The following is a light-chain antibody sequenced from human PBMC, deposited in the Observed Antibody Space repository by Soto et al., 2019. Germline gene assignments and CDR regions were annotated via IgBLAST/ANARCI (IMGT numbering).Light chain of an antibody. CDR2: GAS. J-gene: IGKJ1*01. Sequence: EIVMTQSPATLSVSPGGRATLSCRASQSISDTLAWYQQKPGQAPRLLIYGASTRATGIPARFSGSGSGTEFTLTISSLQSEDFAVYYCQQYNNWPAWTFGQGTKVDIK. V-gene: IGKV3-15*01. CDR3: QQYNNWPAWT. CDR1: QSISDT.